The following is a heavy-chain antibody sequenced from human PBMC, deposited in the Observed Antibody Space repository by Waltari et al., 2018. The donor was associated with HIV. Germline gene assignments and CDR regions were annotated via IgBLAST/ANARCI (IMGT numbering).Heavy chain of an antibody. Sequence: QVQLVQSGAELKKPGSSVKVSCRASGGIFSSNGITWVRQAPGQGLEWMGGVIPISGTPNYAQKFQGRVTITADESTGTAYMELRSLRSEDTAVYYCARRFTWNKSYYYYGLAVWGQGTTVTVSS. CDR2: VIPISGTP. CDR3: ARRFTWNKSYYYYGLAV. D-gene: IGHD3-10*01. V-gene: IGHV1-69*01. CDR1: GGIFSSNG. J-gene: IGHJ6*02.